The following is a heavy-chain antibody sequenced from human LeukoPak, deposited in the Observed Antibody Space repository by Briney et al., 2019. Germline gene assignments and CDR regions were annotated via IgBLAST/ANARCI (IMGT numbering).Heavy chain of an antibody. CDR2: IYYSGST. CDR3: ARQRYFDWLLDWFDP. D-gene: IGHD3-9*01. V-gene: IGHV4-39*01. Sequence: SETLSLTCTVSGGSISSSSYYWGWIRQPPGKGLEWIGSIYYSGSTYYNPSLKSRVTISVDTSKNQFSLKLSSVTAADTAVYYCARQRYFDWLLDWFDPWGQGTLVTVSS. J-gene: IGHJ5*02. CDR1: GGSISSSSYY.